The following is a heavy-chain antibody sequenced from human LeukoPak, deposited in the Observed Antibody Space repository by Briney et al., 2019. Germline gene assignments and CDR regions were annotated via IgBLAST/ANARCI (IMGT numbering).Heavy chain of an antibody. CDR1: GFTFDDYG. Sequence: PGGSLRLSCAASGFTFDDYGMSWVRQAPGKGLEWVSGINWNGGSTGYADSVKGRFTISRDNAKNSVYLQMNSLTAEDTGLYYCARDATTAVGWVYMDVWGKGTTVTISS. CDR3: ARDATTAVGWVYMDV. J-gene: IGHJ6*03. CDR2: INWNGGST. D-gene: IGHD6-13*01. V-gene: IGHV3-20*04.